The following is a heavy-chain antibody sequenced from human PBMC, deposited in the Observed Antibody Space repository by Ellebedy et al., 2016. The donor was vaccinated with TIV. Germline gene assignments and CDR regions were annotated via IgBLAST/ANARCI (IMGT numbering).Heavy chain of an antibody. CDR1: GYRFTSYW. CDR3: ARHVSSGWFSSDSAFDI. J-gene: IGHJ3*02. Sequence: GESLKISXKGSGYRFTSYWIGWVRQMPGKGLEWMGIIYSGDSETRNSPSFQGQVTISADKSISTAYLQWSSLKAADTAMYYCARHVSSGWFSSDSAFDIWGQGTMVTVSS. CDR2: IYSGDSET. D-gene: IGHD6-19*01. V-gene: IGHV5-51*01.